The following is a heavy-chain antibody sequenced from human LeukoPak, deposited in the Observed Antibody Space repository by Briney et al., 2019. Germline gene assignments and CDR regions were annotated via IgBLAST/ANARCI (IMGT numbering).Heavy chain of an antibody. Sequence: SQTLSLTCTVSGGSISSGSYYWSWIRQPAGMGLERIGRIYTSGSTNYNPSLKSRVTISVDTSKNQSSLKLSSVTAADTAVYYCASDAGGGYPIDYWGQGTLVTVSS. J-gene: IGHJ4*02. D-gene: IGHD1-26*01. CDR2: IYTSGST. V-gene: IGHV4-61*02. CDR3: ASDAGGGYPIDY. CDR1: GGSISSGSYY.